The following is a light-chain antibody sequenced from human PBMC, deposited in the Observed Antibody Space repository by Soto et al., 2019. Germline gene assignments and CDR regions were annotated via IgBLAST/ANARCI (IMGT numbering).Light chain of an antibody. V-gene: IGLV1-44*01. Sequence: QSVLTQPPSASGTPGQRVTISCSGSSSNIGRDNVNWYHQFPGTAPKLLIYNNNLRPSGLPDRFSGSKSGTSASLAISGLQSEDEADYYCASWDGSLNGWVFGGGTKLTVL. CDR1: SSNIGRDN. CDR3: ASWDGSLNGWV. CDR2: NNN. J-gene: IGLJ3*02.